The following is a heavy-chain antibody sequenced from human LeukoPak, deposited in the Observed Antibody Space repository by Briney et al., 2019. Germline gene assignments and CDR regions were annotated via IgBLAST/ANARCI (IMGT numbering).Heavy chain of an antibody. V-gene: IGHV4-34*01. CDR2: INHSGST. Sequence: PSETLSLTCAVYGGSFSGYYWSWIRQPPGKGLEWIGVINHSGSTNYNPSLKSRVTISVDTSKNQFSLKLSSVTAADTAVYYCARGRAPGVTAAERDYWGQGTLVTVSS. CDR3: ARGRAPGVTAAERDY. J-gene: IGHJ4*02. D-gene: IGHD6-13*01. CDR1: GGSFSGYY.